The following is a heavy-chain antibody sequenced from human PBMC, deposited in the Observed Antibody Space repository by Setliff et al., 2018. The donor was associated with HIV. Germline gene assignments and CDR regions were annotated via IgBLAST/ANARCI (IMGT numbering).Heavy chain of an antibody. CDR2: IYYNGSP. CDR3: ARANFWSGYYGY. V-gene: IGHV4-59*12. D-gene: IGHD3-3*01. CDR1: EGSLSTYY. J-gene: IGHJ4*02. Sequence: SETLSLTCTVSEGSLSTYYWSWIRQPPGKGLEWIGYIYYNGSPTYNPSLKSRVTMSVGTSKNQFSLKLSSVTAADTAVYYCARANFWSGYYGYWGQGTLVTVSS.